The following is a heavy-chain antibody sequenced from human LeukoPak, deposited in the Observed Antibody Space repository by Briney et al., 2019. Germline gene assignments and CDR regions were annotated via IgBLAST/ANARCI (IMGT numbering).Heavy chain of an antibody. Sequence: GRSLRLSCAASGFTFSSYGMHWVRQAPGKGLEWVAVISYDGSNKYYADSEKGRITIPRDNSNNTLYLQMNSLRAEDTAVYYCAKDQDSYGYDYWGKETLVTVSS. CDR3: AKDQDSYGYDY. D-gene: IGHD5-18*01. J-gene: IGHJ4*02. CDR2: ISYDGSNK. V-gene: IGHV3-30*18. CDR1: GFTFSSYG.